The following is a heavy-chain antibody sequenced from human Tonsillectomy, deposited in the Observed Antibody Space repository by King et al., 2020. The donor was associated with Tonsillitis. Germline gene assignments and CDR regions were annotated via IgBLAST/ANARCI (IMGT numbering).Heavy chain of an antibody. D-gene: IGHD3-22*01. CDR3: ARDLSTYYYDSSGHYNWFDP. J-gene: IGHJ5*02. CDR1: GFTLRSYS. Sequence: VQLVESGGGLVKPGGSLRLSCAASGFTLRSYSMNWVRQAPGKGLEWVSSISSSSSYIYYADSVEGRFTISRDNAKNSLYLQMNSLRAEDTAVYYCARDLSTYYYDSSGHYNWFDPWGHATLVTVSS. V-gene: IGHV3-21*01. CDR2: ISSSSSYI.